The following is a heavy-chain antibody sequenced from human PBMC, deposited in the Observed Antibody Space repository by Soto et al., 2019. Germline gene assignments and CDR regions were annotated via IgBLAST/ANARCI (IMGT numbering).Heavy chain of an antibody. V-gene: IGHV3-23*01. J-gene: IGHJ4*02. D-gene: IGHD3-3*01. CDR2: IDGSGVTT. CDR1: GVTFSSTA. CDR3: AKVKIWTCIDY. Sequence: GGSLRLSCAASGVTFSSTAMTWVRQAPGKGLEWVSAIDGSGVTTYYADSVKGRFTISRDNSKSTVYLHLNSMRAEDTAVYYCAKVKIWTCIDYWGQVTLVTVSS.